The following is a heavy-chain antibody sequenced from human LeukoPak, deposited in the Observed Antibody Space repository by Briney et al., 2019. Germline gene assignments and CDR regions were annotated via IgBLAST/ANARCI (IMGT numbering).Heavy chain of an antibody. Sequence: SETLSLTCTVSGGSISSSSYYWSWIRQPPGKGLEWIGYIYYSGSTNYNPSLKSRVTISVDTSKNQFSLKLSSVTAADTAVYYCARGDKAGKQLTTRKEDYYYYMDVWGKGTTVTVSS. CDR3: ARGDKAGKQLTTRKEDYYYYMDV. CDR1: GGSISSSSYY. D-gene: IGHD5-24*01. V-gene: IGHV4-61*01. J-gene: IGHJ6*03. CDR2: IYYSGST.